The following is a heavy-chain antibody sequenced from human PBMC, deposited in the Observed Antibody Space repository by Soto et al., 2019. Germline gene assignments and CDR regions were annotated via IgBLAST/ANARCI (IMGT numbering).Heavy chain of an antibody. CDR1: GFTFSSNS. D-gene: IGHD6-19*01. CDR3: ARVGYSSGWLPDY. Sequence: EVQLVESGGGLVKPGGSLRLSCAASGFTFSSNSMKWVRQAPGKGLEWVSLISSSSSYIYYADSVKGRFTISRDNAKNSLYLQMNSLRAEGTAVYYCARVGYSSGWLPDYWGQGTLVTVSS. V-gene: IGHV3-21*01. CDR2: ISSSSSYI. J-gene: IGHJ4*02.